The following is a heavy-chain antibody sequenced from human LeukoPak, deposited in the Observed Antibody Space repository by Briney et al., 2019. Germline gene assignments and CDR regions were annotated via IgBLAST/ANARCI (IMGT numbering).Heavy chain of an antibody. CDR3: ARPQDFGLTGMNAFDI. D-gene: IGHD7-27*01. Sequence: ASVKVSCKASGYTFTSYAMNWVRQAPGQGPEWMGWINTNTGNPTYAQGFTGRFVFSLDTSVSTAYLQWSSLKASDTAMYYCARPQDFGLTGMNAFDIWGQGTMVTVSS. CDR1: GYTFTSYA. CDR2: INTNTGNP. V-gene: IGHV7-4-1*02. J-gene: IGHJ3*02.